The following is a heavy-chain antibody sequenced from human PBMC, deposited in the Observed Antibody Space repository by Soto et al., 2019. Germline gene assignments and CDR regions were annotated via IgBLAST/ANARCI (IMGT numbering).Heavy chain of an antibody. CDR2: VHYSGST. D-gene: IGHD3-22*01. Sequence: PSETLSLTCTVSGVSVSTENHYWSWIRQSPGKGLEWIGYVHYSGSTNYHPSLKGRVLISIGKSKRQFSLELRSVTAADTAVYFCARGRNYGGSGYFFEHYIDYWGQGPPVTVSS. J-gene: IGHJ4*02. V-gene: IGHV4-61*01. CDR3: ARGRNYGGSGYFFEHYIDY. CDR1: GVSVSTENHY.